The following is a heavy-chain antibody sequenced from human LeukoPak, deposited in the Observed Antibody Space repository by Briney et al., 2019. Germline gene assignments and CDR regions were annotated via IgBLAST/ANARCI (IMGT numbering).Heavy chain of an antibody. CDR3: ARLRGSVSWYFDL. CDR1: GGSISSYY. J-gene: IGHJ2*01. CDR2: IYYSGST. D-gene: IGHD3-10*01. V-gene: IGHV4-59*08. Sequence: SETLSLTCTVSGGSISSYYWSWIRQPPGKGLEWIGYIYYSGSTNYNPSLKSRVTISVDTSKNQFSLKLSSVTAADTAVYYCARLRGSVSWYFDLWGRGTLATVSS.